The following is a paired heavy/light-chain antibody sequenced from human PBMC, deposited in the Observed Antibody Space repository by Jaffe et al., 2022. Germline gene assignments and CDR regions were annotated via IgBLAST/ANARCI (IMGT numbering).Heavy chain of an antibody. CDR2: LRYDGSSK. V-gene: IGHV3-30*02. D-gene: IGHD3-10*01. J-gene: IGHJ4*02. Sequence: QVQLVESGGGVVQPGGSLRLSCVASGFTFNRYAMHWVRQIPGKGLQWVALLRYDGSSKEYADSVKGRFSISRDNSKNTLYLEMNSLRTEDTAVYYCAKGTNPGSYFTDFWGQGTLVTVSS. CDR3: AKGTNPGSYFTDF. CDR1: GFTFNRYA.
Light chain of an antibody. CDR2: WAS. J-gene: IGKJ3*01. CDR3: QQHYDTPLT. CDR1: QSLLSSADSLNY. Sequence: DIVMTQSPDSLAVSLGERATINCKSSQSLLSSADSLNYLGWYQQQPGQPPKLLISWASTREPGVPDRFSGSGSGTDFTLTISSLQAEDVAVYYCQQHYDTPLTFGPGTKVDIK. V-gene: IGKV4-1*01.